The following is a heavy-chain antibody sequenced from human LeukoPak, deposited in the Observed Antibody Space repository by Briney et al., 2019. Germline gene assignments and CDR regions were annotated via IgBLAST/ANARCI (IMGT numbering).Heavy chain of an antibody. CDR3: ARDPPYYYDSSGYYY. CDR2: INSDGSST. D-gene: IGHD3-22*01. J-gene: IGHJ4*02. CDR1: GFTFSSYW. V-gene: IGHV3-74*01. Sequence: PGGSLRLSCAASGFTFSSYWMHWVRQAPGKGLVWVSRINSDGSSTSYAGSVKGRFTISRDNAKNTLYLQMNSLRAEDTAVYYCARDPPYYYDSSGYYYWGQGTLVTVSS.